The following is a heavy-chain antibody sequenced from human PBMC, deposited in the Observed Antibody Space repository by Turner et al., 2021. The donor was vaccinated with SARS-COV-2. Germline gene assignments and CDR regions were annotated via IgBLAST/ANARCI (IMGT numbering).Heavy chain of an antibody. J-gene: IGHJ4*02. CDR2: IAFDGSNK. CDR1: GFSCNTYG. CDR3: AKRGSCSNNKCYLDY. D-gene: IGHD2-2*01. Sequence: QVQLVESGGGLVQPGMSLRLSCAASGFSCNTYGMHWVRQAPGKGLEWVALIAFDGSNKVYADSVKGRFTISRDNSKNTLYLQMNSLRAEDTAVYYCAKRGSCSNNKCYLDYWGQGILVTVSS. V-gene: IGHV3-30*18.